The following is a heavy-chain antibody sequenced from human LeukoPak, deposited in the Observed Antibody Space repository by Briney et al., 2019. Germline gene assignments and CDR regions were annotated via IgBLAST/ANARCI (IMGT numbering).Heavy chain of an antibody. Sequence: SETLSLTCTVSGYSIISGYYWGWIRQPPGKGLEWIGYIYHSGSTYYNPSLKSRVTISVDKAKNQFSLRLSSVTAADTAVYYCAREESSSRLRGLFVFDCRGQGTLVTVSS. CDR1: GYSIISGYY. V-gene: IGHV4-38-2*02. D-gene: IGHD4-17*01. CDR3: AREESSSRLRGLFVFDC. CDR2: IYHSGST. J-gene: IGHJ4*02.